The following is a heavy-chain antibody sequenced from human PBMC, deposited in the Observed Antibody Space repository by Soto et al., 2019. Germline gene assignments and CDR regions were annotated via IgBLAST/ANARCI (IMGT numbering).Heavy chain of an antibody. D-gene: IGHD2-8*01. CDR3: ASDFKCTNGVCLDY. V-gene: IGHV4-34*01. Sequence: QVQLQQWGAGLLKPSETLSLTCAVYGGSFSGYYWSWIRQPPGKGLEWIGEINHSGSTNYNPALKSRVTISVDTSKNRFSRKLSSVTAADPAVYYCASDFKCTNGVCLDYWGQGTLVTVSS. CDR2: INHSGST. J-gene: IGHJ4*02. CDR1: GGSFSGYY.